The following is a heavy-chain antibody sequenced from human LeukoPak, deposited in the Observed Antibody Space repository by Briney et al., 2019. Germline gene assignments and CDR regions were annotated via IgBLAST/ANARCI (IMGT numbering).Heavy chain of an antibody. CDR3: ARDQYVVRGVIITPHFDH. CDR2: ISYDGSNK. V-gene: IGHV3-30*04. CDR1: RFTFSSYT. D-gene: IGHD3-10*01. Sequence: GRSLRLSCVASRFTFSSYTMHWVRQAPGKGLEWVSLISYDGSNKYYADSVKGRFTISRDNSKNTLYLQMNSLRAEDTAVYYCARDQYVVRGVIITPHFDHWGQGTLVTVSS. J-gene: IGHJ4*02.